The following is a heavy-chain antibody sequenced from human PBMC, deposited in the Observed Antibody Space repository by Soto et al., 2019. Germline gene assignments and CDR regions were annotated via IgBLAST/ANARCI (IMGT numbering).Heavy chain of an antibody. J-gene: IGHJ5*02. D-gene: IGHD6-13*01. CDR3: TRDASRDSSARGWFDP. Sequence: GGSLRLSCAASGFTFRSFTMNWVRQAPGKGLEWVSTISSNSAYIYYTDALRGRFTISRDNAKDSLHLQMNSLRAEDTAVYYCTRDASRDSSARGWFDPWGPGTLVTVSS. CDR2: ISSNSAYI. V-gene: IGHV3-21*01. CDR1: GFTFRSFT.